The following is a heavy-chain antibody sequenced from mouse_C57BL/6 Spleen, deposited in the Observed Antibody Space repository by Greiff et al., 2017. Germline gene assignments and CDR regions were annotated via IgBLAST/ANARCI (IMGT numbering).Heavy chain of an antibody. Sequence: EVQLQQSGPELVKPGASVKISCKASGYTFTDYYMNWVKQSHGKSLEWIGDINPNNGGTSYNQKFKGKATLTVDKSSSTAYMELRSLTSEDSAVDCCAGRYGSSGFAYWGKGTLVTVSA. CDR2: INPNNGGT. CDR3: AGRYGSSGFAY. D-gene: IGHD1-1*01. CDR1: GYTFTDYY. V-gene: IGHV1-26*01. J-gene: IGHJ3*01.